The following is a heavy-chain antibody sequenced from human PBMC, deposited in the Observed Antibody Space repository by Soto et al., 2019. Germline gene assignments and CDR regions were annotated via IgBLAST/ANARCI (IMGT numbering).Heavy chain of an antibody. D-gene: IGHD4-17*01. J-gene: IGHJ4*02. CDR1: GFTFSNYA. CDR2: ISYDGSNK. CDR3: ARDQVKGTVTII. V-gene: IGHV3-30*09. Sequence: QVQLVESGGGVVQPGKSLRLSFAVSGFTFSNYALHWVRQAPGKGLEWVAVISYDGSNKYYADSVKGRFAISRDNSKNTMFLQMNSLRAEDTAVYYCARDQVKGTVTIIWGQGTLVTVSS.